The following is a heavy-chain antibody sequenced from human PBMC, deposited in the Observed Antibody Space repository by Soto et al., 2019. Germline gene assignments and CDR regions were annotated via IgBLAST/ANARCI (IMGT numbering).Heavy chain of an antibody. V-gene: IGHV3-15*04. CDR1: AYTSNNSH. Sequence: GGSLTLSCAPSAYTSNNSHINLFRQAPGKGLEWIGQIDSKLDADKTDFASPVKGRFTLSRDDSKNSLYLQMNNLRADDTAVYYCAGMTIVPLYFDQWDQGNVVTVAS. CDR2: IDSKLDADKT. J-gene: IGHJ4*02. D-gene: IGHD3-10*01. CDR3: AGMTIVPLYFDQ.